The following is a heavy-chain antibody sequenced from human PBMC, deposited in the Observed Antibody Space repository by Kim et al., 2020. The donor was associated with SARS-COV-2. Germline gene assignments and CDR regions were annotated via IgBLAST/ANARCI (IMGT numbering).Heavy chain of an antibody. J-gene: IGHJ4*02. CDR3: ARAPSPPDY. CDR2: SYI. V-gene: IGHV3-21*01. Sequence: SYIYYADSVKGRFTSSRDNAKNSLYLQMNSLRAEDTAVYYCARAPSPPDYWGQGTLVTVSS.